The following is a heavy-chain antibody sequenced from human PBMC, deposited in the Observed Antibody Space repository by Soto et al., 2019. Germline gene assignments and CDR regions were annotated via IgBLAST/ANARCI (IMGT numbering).Heavy chain of an antibody. CDR3: ARELIAVAGSYFDY. CDR1: GFTFSDYY. V-gene: IGHV3-11*01. D-gene: IGHD6-19*01. J-gene: IGHJ4*02. Sequence: LSCASSGFTFSDYYMCWILQAPVKGLEWVSYISSRASTIYYADSVKGRFTISRDNAKNSLYLQMNSLRAEDTAVYYCARELIAVAGSYFDYWGQGSLVTVSS. CDR2: ISSRASTI.